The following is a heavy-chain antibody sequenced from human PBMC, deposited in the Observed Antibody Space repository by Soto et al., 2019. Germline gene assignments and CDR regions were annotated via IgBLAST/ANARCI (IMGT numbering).Heavy chain of an antibody. CDR2: INSSSTYT. J-gene: IGHJ2*01. Sequence: QVQLVESGGGLVKPGGSLRLSCAASGFTFSDYYMSWIRRAPGKGLEWVSYINSSSTYTNYADSVKGRFTISRDNAKNSLYLQMTSLRAEDTAVYYCARIIAAAGGRRYFDLWGRGTLVTVFS. CDR1: GFTFSDYY. CDR3: ARIIAAAGGRRYFDL. V-gene: IGHV3-11*05. D-gene: IGHD6-13*01.